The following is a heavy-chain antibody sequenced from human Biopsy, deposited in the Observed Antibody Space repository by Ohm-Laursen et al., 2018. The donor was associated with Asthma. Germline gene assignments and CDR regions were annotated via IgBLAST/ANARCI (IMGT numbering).Heavy chain of an antibody. Sequence: GASVKVSCKSLGGTFNTYVIGWVRQAPGQGLEWMGGINSVFGTTTYPQKFQGRVTITADDSTSTVYMELSSLRSEDTAVYYCARKAGSCISRTCYSLDFWGQGTLVTVPS. CDR3: ARKAGSCISRTCYSLDF. CDR1: GGTFNTYV. J-gene: IGHJ4*02. CDR2: INSVFGTT. V-gene: IGHV1-69*13. D-gene: IGHD2-2*01.